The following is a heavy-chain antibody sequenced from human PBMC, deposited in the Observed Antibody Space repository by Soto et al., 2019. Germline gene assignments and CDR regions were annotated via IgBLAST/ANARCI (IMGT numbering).Heavy chain of an antibody. V-gene: IGHV4-39*01. J-gene: IGHJ6*02. Sequence: PSETLSLTCTVSGGSISSSSYYWGWIRQPPGKGLEWIGSIYYSGSTYYNPSLKSQVTISVDTSKNQFSLKLSSVTAADKAVYYCASTLPPGIAAAGTLWYYYYYGMDVWGQGTTVTVSS. CDR2: IYYSGST. CDR1: GGSISSSSYY. CDR3: ASTLPPGIAAAGTLWYYYYYGMDV. D-gene: IGHD6-13*01.